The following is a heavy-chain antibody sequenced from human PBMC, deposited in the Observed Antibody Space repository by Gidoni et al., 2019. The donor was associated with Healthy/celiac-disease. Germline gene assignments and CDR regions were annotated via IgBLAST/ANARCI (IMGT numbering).Heavy chain of an antibody. J-gene: IGHJ6*03. CDR2: INHSGST. D-gene: IGHD2-2*01. CDR1: GGSFSGYY. CDR3: ASSFDYYYYYMDV. Sequence: QVQLQQWGAGLLKPSETLSLTCAVYGGSFSGYYWSWIRQPPGQGLEWIGEINHSGSTNYNPSLKSRVTISVDTSKNQFSLKLSSVTAADTAVYYCASSFDYYYYYMDVWGKGTTVTVSS. V-gene: IGHV4-34*01.